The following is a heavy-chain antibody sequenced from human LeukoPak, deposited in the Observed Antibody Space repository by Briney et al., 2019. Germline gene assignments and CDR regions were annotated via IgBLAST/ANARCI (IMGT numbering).Heavy chain of an antibody. CDR2: FSRSGPDT. D-gene: IGHD6-13*01. CDR1: GFTFCSSA. CDR3: AKGSLGSWYYFDY. V-gene: IGHV3-23*01. J-gene: IGHJ4*02. Sequence: GGSLRLFCGASGFTFCSSAMRWVRQASGKGAEWVSTFSRSGPDTYYADSVKGRFTIFRDNSKNTLYLQMNSLRAEDTAVYYCAKGSLGSWYYFDYWGQGTLVTVSS.